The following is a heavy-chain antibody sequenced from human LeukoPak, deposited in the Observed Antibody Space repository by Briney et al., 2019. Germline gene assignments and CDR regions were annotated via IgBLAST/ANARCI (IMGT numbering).Heavy chain of an antibody. D-gene: IGHD2-15*01. CDR1: GFTFSSYG. Sequence: GGSLRLSCAASGFTFSSYGMHWVRQAPGKGLEWVAFIRYDGSNKYYADSVKGRFTISRDNSKNTLYLQMNSPRAEDTAVYYCAKDLCSGGSCFYFDYWGQGTLVTVSS. V-gene: IGHV3-30*02. CDR3: AKDLCSGGSCFYFDY. J-gene: IGHJ4*02. CDR2: IRYDGSNK.